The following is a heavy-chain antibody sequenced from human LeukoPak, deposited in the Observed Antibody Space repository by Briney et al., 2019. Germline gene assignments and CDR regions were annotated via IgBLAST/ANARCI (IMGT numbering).Heavy chain of an antibody. Sequence: GGSLRLSCAASGFTFSSYSMNWVRQAPGKGLEWVSSISSSSRYIYYADSVKGRFTISRDNAKNSLYLQMNSLRAEDTAVYYCARVGLRYFDYWGQGTLVTVSS. V-gene: IGHV3-21*01. D-gene: IGHD3-9*01. CDR3: ARVGLRYFDY. CDR1: GFTFSSYS. CDR2: ISSSSRYI. J-gene: IGHJ4*02.